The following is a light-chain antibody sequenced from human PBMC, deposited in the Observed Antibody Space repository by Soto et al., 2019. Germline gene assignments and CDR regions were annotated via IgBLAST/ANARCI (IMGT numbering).Light chain of an antibody. J-gene: IGKJ2*01. CDR2: GAS. CDR1: QSVSSSY. V-gene: IGKV3-20*01. Sequence: EIVLTQSPGTLSLSPGERATLSCRASQSVSSSYLAWYQQKPGQAPRLLIYGASSRATGIPDRYSGSGSGTDFTLTISSLEPEDFAVYYWQQYGSSPKTFGQGTKLEIK. CDR3: QQYGSSPKT.